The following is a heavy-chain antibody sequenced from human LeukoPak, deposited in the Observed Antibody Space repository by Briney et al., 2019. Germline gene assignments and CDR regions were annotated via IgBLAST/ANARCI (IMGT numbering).Heavy chain of an antibody. J-gene: IGHJ4*02. V-gene: IGHV1-69*05. Sequence: ASVKVSCKASGGTFSSYAISWVRQAPGQGLEWMGGIIPIFGTANYGQKFQGRVTITTDESTSTAYMELSSLRSEDTAVYYCATNPHRATVTTLNYWGQGTLVTVSS. CDR2: IIPIFGTA. CDR3: ATNPHRATVTTLNY. CDR1: GGTFSSYA. D-gene: IGHD4-17*01.